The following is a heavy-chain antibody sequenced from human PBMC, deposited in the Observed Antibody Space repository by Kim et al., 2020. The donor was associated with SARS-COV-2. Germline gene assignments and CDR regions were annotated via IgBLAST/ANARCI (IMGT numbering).Heavy chain of an antibody. V-gene: IGHV1-8*01. CDR2: MNPNSGNT. Sequence: ASVKVSCKASGYTFTSYDINWVRQATGQGLEWMGWMNPNSGNTGYAQKFQGRVTMTRNTSISTAYMELSSLRSEDTAVYYCARAKLRYFDWARKNWFDPWGQGTTVTVSS. D-gene: IGHD3-9*01. CDR3: ARAKLRYFDWARKNWFDP. CDR1: GYTFTSYD. J-gene: IGHJ5*01.